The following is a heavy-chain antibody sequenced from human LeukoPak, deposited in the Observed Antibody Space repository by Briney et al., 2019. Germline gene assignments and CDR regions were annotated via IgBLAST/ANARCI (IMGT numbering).Heavy chain of an antibody. CDR3: ARKTVVESYFDY. V-gene: IGHV3-7*03. CDR2: IKQDGSDK. CDR1: GFTFSAYW. Sequence: GSLRLSCAASGFTFSAYWMSWVRQAPGKGLEWVANIKQDGSDKYYVDSVKGRFTISRDNAKNSLYLQMNSLRAEDTAVYYCARKTVVESYFDYWGQGTPVTVSS. J-gene: IGHJ4*02. D-gene: IGHD4-23*01.